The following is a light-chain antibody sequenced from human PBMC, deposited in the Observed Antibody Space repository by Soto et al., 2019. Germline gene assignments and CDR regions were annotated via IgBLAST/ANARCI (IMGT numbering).Light chain of an antibody. CDR3: QQYGSSPST. CDR2: GAS. CDR1: QSVSSNY. V-gene: IGKV3-20*01. Sequence: EIVLTQSPGTLSLSPGERATLSCRASQSVSSNYITWYQQKPGQAPRRLIFGASSRATSIPDGFSGSGSGTDFTLTISRLEPEDFAVYYCQQYGSSPSTFGQGTKVDIK. J-gene: IGKJ1*01.